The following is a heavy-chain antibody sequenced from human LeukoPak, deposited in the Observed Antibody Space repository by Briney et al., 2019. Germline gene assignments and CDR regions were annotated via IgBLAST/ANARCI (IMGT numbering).Heavy chain of an antibody. CDR2: ISSSGSYI. Sequence: GGSLRLSCAASRFTFSSYSMNWVRQAPGEGLEWVSLISSSGSYIYYADSVKGRFTISRDNAKNSLYLQMNSLRAEDTAVFYCARAPRWEPIDYWGQGTLVTVSS. V-gene: IGHV3-21*01. J-gene: IGHJ4*02. D-gene: IGHD1-26*01. CDR3: ARAPRWEPIDY. CDR1: RFTFSSYS.